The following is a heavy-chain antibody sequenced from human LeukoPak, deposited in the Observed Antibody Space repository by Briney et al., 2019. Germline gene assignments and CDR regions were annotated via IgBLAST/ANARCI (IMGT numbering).Heavy chain of an antibody. V-gene: IGHV1-24*01. J-gene: IGHJ4*02. Sequence: ASVKVSCKVSGYTLTELSMHWVRQAPGKGLEWMGGFDPEGGEIIYAQKFQGRVTMTEDTSTDTAYMELSSLRSEDTAVYYCATASPNYYDSSGYYFYFGYWGQGTLVTVSS. CDR3: ATASPNYYDSSGYYFYFGY. CDR1: GYTLTELS. D-gene: IGHD3-22*01. CDR2: FDPEGGEI.